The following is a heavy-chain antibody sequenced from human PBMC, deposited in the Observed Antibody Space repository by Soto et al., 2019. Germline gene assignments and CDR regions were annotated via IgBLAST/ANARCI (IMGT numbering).Heavy chain of an antibody. CDR1: EFTFSNYA. CDR3: ATSYTYRSSWFWD. V-gene: IGHV3-30-3*01. J-gene: IGHJ4*02. CDR2: ISYDGSHK. Sequence: PGGSLRLSCAASEFTFSNYALHWVRQTPGKGLEWVSIISYDGSHKDYADSVKGRFTISRDKSKNTQYLQMNSLRAEDTAVYYCATSYTYRSSWFWDWGQGILVTVSS. D-gene: IGHD6-13*01.